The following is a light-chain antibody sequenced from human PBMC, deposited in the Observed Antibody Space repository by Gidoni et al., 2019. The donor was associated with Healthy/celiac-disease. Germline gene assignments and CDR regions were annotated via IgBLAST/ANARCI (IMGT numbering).Light chain of an antibody. Sequence: ELVLTQSPATLSLSPGERATLPCRASQSVSSYLAWYQQKPGQAPRLLIHDASTRATGIPARFSGSGSGTDFTLTISSLEPEDSAVYYCQQRSNWPLTFGGXTKVEIK. V-gene: IGKV3-11*01. J-gene: IGKJ4*01. CDR3: QQRSNWPLT. CDR1: QSVSSY. CDR2: DAS.